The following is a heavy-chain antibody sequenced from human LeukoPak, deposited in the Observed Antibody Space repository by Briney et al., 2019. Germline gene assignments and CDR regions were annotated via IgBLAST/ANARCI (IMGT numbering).Heavy chain of an antibody. CDR3: VRVGDYYGSGGYQGFDY. CDR2: ISSSSYYI. D-gene: IGHD3-22*01. V-gene: IGHV3-21*01. J-gene: IGHJ4*02. Sequence: PGGSLRLSCAASGFTFSSYTMNWVRQAPGKGLEWVSSISSSSYYIYYADSVKGRFTISRDNAKNSVYLQMNSPRDEDTAVYYCVRVGDYYGSGGYQGFDYWGQGTLVTVSS. CDR1: GFTFSSYT.